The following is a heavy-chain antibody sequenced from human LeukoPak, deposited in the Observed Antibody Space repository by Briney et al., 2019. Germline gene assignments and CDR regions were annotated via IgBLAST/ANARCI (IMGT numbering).Heavy chain of an antibody. CDR3: AKDPSSGWWFDP. CDR1: GFTFSSYA. V-gene: IGHV3-23*01. CDR2: ISGSGGST. D-gene: IGHD6-19*01. J-gene: IGHJ5*02. Sequence: GGSLRLSCAASGFTFSSYAMSRVRQAPGKGLEWVSAISGSGGSTYYADSVKGRFTISRDNSKNTLYLQMNSLRAEDTAVYYCAKDPSSGWWFDPWGQGTLVTVSS.